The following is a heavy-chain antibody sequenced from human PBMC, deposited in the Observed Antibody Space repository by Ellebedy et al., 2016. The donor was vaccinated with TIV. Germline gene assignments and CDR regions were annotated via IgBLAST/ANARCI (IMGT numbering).Heavy chain of an antibody. CDR3: ARDIYSYGYGAFDY. Sequence: GESLKTSCAASGFTFSSYSMQWVRQAPGRGLEWVAVISFDGSNKDYADSVRGRFTIFRDNSKNTLYLQMNSLRPEDTAVYYCARDIYSYGYGAFDYWGQGTLVTVSS. J-gene: IGHJ4*02. V-gene: IGHV3-30*01. CDR2: ISFDGSNK. CDR1: GFTFSSYS. D-gene: IGHD5-18*01.